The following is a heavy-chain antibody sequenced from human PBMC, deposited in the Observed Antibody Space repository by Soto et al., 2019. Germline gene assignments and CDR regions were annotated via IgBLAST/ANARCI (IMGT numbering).Heavy chain of an antibody. V-gene: IGHV1-2*04. CDR1: GYTFTGYY. CDR2: INPNSGGT. J-gene: IGHJ4*02. CDR3: ARGVRRYCDSSGYYFFDY. D-gene: IGHD3-22*01. Sequence: ASVKVSCKASGYTFTGYYMHWVRQAPGQGLEWMGWINPNSGGTNYAQKFQGWVTMTRDTSISTAYMELSRLRSDDTAVYYCARGVRRYCDSSGYYFFDYWGQGTLVTVSS.